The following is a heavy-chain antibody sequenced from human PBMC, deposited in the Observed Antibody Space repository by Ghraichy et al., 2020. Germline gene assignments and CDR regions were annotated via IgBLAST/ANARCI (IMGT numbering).Heavy chain of an antibody. D-gene: IGHD2-2*02. J-gene: IGHJ6*02. CDR1: GGTFSSYA. Sequence: SVKVSCKASGGTFSSYAISWVRQAPGQGLEWMGGIIPIFGTANYAQKFQGRVTITADESTSTAYMELSSLRSEDTAVYYCAVGYCSSTSCYTQFSYYGMDVWGQGTTVTVSS. CDR3: AVGYCSSTSCYTQFSYYGMDV. V-gene: IGHV1-69*13. CDR2: IIPIFGTA.